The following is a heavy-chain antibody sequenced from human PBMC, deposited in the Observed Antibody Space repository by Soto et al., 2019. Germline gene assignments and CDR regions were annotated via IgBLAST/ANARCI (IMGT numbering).Heavy chain of an antibody. CDR1: GGSFSGYY. V-gene: IGHV4-34*01. J-gene: IGHJ5*02. CDR3: ASDLAVAGTFDP. D-gene: IGHD6-19*01. CDR2: INHSGST. Sequence: QVQLQQWGAGLLKPSETLSLTRAVYGGSFSGYYWSWIRQPPGKGLEWIGEINHSGSTNYNPSLKSRVTISVDTSKNQFSLKLSSVTAADTAVYYCASDLAVAGTFDPWGQGTLVTVSS.